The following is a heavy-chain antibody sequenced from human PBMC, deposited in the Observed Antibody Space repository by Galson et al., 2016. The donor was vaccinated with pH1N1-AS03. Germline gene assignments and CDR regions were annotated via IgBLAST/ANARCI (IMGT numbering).Heavy chain of an antibody. D-gene: IGHD6-13*01. CDR3: GKGGYSTLPPAVDS. Sequence: SLRLSCAASGFTFSNYVMSWVRQAPGKGLEWVSCISGSGGIANHADSVKGRLTTSRDNSKNTLYLQMNNLRAEDTAVYYCGKGGYSTLPPAVDSWGHGTLVTVSS. V-gene: IGHV3-23*01. J-gene: IGHJ5*01. CDR2: ISGSGGIA. CDR1: GFTFSNYV.